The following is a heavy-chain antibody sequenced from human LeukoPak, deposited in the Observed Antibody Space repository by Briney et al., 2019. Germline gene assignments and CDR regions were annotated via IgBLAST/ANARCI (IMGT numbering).Heavy chain of an antibody. J-gene: IGHJ4*02. CDR2: INHSGGST. D-gene: IGHD4/OR15-4a*01. Sequence: ASVKDSCKASGYTLTSYYMHWVRQAPGQGLEWMGIINHSGGSTSYAQKFQGRVTMTRDTSTSTLYMELSSLRSEDTDVYYCARVWRYGGNDYWGQGTLVTVPS. CDR1: GYTLTSYY. CDR3: ARVWRYGGNDY. V-gene: IGHV1-46*01.